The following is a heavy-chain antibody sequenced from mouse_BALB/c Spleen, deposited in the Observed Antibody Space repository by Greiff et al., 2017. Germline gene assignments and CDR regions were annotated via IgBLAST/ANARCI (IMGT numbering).Heavy chain of an antibody. V-gene: IGHV1-18*01. D-gene: IGHD1-1*01. Sequence: EVKLVESGPELVKPGASMKISCKASGYSFTGYTMNWVKQSHGKNLEWIGLINPYNGGTSYNQKFKGKATLTVDKSSSTAYMELLSLTSEDSAVYYCAREGGSSYTWFAYWGQGTLVTVSA. CDR1: GYSFTGYT. CDR2: INPYNGGT. CDR3: AREGGSSYTWFAY. J-gene: IGHJ3*01.